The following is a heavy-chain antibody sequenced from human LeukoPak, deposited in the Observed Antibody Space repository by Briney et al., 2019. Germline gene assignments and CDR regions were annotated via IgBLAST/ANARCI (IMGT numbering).Heavy chain of an antibody. J-gene: IGHJ6*03. CDR3: AKVPSGNPLGNMDV. CDR1: RFTFSSYA. V-gene: IGHV3-23*01. CDR2: ISGSGGST. D-gene: IGHD4-23*01. Sequence: PGGSLRLSCAASRFTFSSYAMSWVRQAPGKGLEWVSAISGSGGSTYYADSVKGRFTISRDNSKNTLYLQMNSLRAEDTAVYYCAKVPSGNPLGNMDVWGKGTTVTVSS.